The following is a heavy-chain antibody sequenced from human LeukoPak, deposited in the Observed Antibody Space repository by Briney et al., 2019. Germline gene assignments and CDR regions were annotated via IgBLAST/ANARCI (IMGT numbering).Heavy chain of an antibody. CDR3: ARGIVAGGQYYFDY. Sequence: PSETLSLTCTVSGGSFISGYYWGWIRQPPGKGLEWIGIIYYSGSTYYTPALTSRVTLSVDTSKSQFSLKLTSVTAADTAVYYCARGIVAGGQYYFDYWGQGTLVTVSS. CDR1: GGSFISGYY. D-gene: IGHD6-13*01. V-gene: IGHV4-39*01. J-gene: IGHJ4*02. CDR2: IYYSGST.